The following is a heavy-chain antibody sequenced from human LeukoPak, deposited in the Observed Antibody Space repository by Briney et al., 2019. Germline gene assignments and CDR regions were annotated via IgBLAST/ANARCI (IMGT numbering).Heavy chain of an antibody. D-gene: IGHD1-26*01. CDR2: ISSTSDFI. CDR3: ARDPYSGSYGDSYYYYMDV. Sequence: GGSLRLSCAASQFNFGIYTMNWVRQAPGKGPEWVSSISSTSDFIFYADSVKGRFTISRDNAKNSLYLQMNSLRAEDTAIYYCARDPYSGSYGDSYYYYMDVWGKGTTVTISS. CDR1: QFNFGIYT. V-gene: IGHV3-21*01. J-gene: IGHJ6*03.